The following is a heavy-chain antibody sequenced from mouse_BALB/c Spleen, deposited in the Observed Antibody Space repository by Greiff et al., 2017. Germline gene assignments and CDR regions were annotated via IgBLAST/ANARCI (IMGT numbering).Heavy chain of an antibody. V-gene: IGHV5-17*02. J-gene: IGHJ2*01. Sequence: EVQLVESGGGLVQPGGSRKLSCAASGFTFSSFGMHWVRQAPEKGLEWVAYISSGSSTIYYADTVKGRFTISRDNPKNTLFLQMTSLRSEDTAMYYCARGYGSGYYFDYWGQGTTLTVSS. CDR3: ARGYGSGYYFDY. CDR2: ISSGSSTI. D-gene: IGHD1-1*01. CDR1: GFTFSSFG.